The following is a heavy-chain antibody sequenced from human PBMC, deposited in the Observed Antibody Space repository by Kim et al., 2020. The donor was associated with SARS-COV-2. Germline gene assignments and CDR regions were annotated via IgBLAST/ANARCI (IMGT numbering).Heavy chain of an antibody. CDR1: GFTFSSYG. Sequence: GGSLRLSCAASGFTFSSYGMHWVRQAPGKGLEWVAVIWYDGSNKYYADSVKGRFTISRDNSKNTLYLQMNSLRAEDTAVYYCAKDRDYGGLGELSFSFDYWGQGTLVTVSS. CDR2: IWYDGSNK. V-gene: IGHV3-33*06. D-gene: IGHD3-16*02. CDR3: AKDRDYGGLGELSFSFDY. J-gene: IGHJ4*02.